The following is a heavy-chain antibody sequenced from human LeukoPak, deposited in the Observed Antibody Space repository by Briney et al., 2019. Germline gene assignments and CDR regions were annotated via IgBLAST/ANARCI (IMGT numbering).Heavy chain of an antibody. CDR2: IYYSGST. Sequence: PSETLSLTCTVSGGSISSYYWSWIRQPPGKGLEWIGYIYYSGSTNYNPSLKSRVTISVDTSKNQFSLKLSSVTAADTAVYYCARGRPIAARPSYYYYYMDVWGKGTTVTVSS. D-gene: IGHD6-6*01. J-gene: IGHJ6*03. CDR1: GGSISSYY. V-gene: IGHV4-59*01. CDR3: ARGRPIAARPSYYYYYMDV.